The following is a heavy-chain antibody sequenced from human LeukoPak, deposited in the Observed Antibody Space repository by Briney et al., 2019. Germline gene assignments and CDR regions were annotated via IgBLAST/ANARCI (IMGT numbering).Heavy chain of an antibody. CDR3: AGLVIRTYYYYGMDV. CDR1: GFTFSSYS. Sequence: GGSLRLSCAASGFTFSSYSMNWVRQAPGKGLEWVSSISSSSSYIYYADSVKGRFTISRDNAKNSLYLQMNSLRAEDTAVYYCAGLVIRTYYYYGMDVWGKGTTVAVSS. D-gene: IGHD3-9*01. CDR2: ISSSSSYI. J-gene: IGHJ6*04. V-gene: IGHV3-21*01.